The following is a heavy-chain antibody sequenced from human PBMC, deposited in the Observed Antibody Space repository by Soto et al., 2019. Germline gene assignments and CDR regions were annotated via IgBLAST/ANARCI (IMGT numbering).Heavy chain of an antibody. Sequence: EVQLVESGVGLVQPGGSLRLSCAASGFTFSSYWMHWVRQTPGKGLVGVSRINSDRSSTSYADSVKGRFTISRDNAKNTLYLQLTSLRAEDTAVYYCARSKIVGGRGGIYDYWGQGTLLTVSS. V-gene: IGHV3-74*01. CDR3: ARSKIVGGRGGIYDY. D-gene: IGHD1-26*01. J-gene: IGHJ4*02. CDR2: INSDRSST. CDR1: GFTFSSYW.